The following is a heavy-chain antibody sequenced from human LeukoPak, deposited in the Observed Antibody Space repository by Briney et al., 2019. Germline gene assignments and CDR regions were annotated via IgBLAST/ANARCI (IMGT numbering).Heavy chain of an antibody. D-gene: IGHD3-9*01. V-gene: IGHV3-30-3*01. Sequence: GGSLRLSCVASGFSFREYPIHWVRQAPGKGLEWVAVISNDGSNEYDAEFVKGRFTMSRGNSKNTVFLDMNNLRTEDTAVYYCARAQISIISSGQYLDVWGQGTLVTVSS. J-gene: IGHJ3*01. CDR1: GFSFREYP. CDR2: ISNDGSNE. CDR3: ARAQISIISSGQYLDV.